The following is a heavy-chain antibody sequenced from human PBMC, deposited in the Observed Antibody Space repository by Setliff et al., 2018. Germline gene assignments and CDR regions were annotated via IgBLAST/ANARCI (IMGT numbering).Heavy chain of an antibody. J-gene: IGHJ6*03. CDR1: GATFSSYG. CDR2: TIPMFGTT. Sequence: SVKVSCKASGATFSSYGISWVRQAPGQGIEWMGGTIPMFGTTEYAQKFQGRLTIITDASTNTSFMQLSSLRSDDTAVYYCVREGVDRRSSTDYRYYMDVWGKGTTVTVSS. CDR3: VREGVDRRSSTDYRYYMDV. D-gene: IGHD6-6*01. V-gene: IGHV1-69*05.